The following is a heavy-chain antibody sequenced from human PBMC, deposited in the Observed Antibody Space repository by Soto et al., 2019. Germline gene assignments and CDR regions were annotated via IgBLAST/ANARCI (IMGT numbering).Heavy chain of an antibody. J-gene: IGHJ4*02. D-gene: IGHD3-10*01. V-gene: IGHV1-18*04. CDR2: ISAYNGNT. CDR3: ARATYYYGSGSYPDY. CDR1: GYTFTSYG. Sequence: ASVEVSCKASGYTFTSYGISWVRQASGQGLEWMGWISAYNGNTNYAQKLQGRVTMTTDTSTSTAYMELRSLRSDDTAVYYCARATYYYGSGSYPDYWGQGTLVTVSS.